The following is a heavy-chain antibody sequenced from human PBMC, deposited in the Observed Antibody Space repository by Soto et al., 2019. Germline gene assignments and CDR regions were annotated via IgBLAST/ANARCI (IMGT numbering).Heavy chain of an antibody. D-gene: IGHD5-12*01. Sequence: SVKVSCKASGYTFTSYTMHWVRQAPGQRLEWMGWINAGNGNTKYSQKSQGRVTITRDTSASTAYLDVTSMRSEDTAVYYCAPGSSGYNCHYYYGMDVWGQGTTVTVSS. CDR3: APGSSGYNCHYYYGMDV. V-gene: IGHV1-3*01. J-gene: IGHJ6*02. CDR1: GYTFTSYT. CDR2: INAGNGNT.